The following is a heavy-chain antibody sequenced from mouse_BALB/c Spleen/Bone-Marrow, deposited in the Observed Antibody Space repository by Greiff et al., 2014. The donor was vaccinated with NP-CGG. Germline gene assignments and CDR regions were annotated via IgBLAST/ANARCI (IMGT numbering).Heavy chain of an antibody. V-gene: IGHV1-54*01. CDR3: ARYDGYFDY. CDR2: INPGSGST. J-gene: IGHJ2*01. D-gene: IGHD2-3*01. CDR1: GYAFTDYL. Sequence: VQLVESGAELVRPGTPVKVSCKASGYAFTDYLMEWLKQRPGQGLEWIGVINPGSGSTNYNEKFKDKATLTADKSSSTAYMQLSSLTSDDSAVYFCARYDGYFDYWGQGTILTVSS.